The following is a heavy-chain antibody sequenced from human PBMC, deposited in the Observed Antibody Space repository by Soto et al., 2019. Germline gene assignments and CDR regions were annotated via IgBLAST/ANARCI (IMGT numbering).Heavy chain of an antibody. CDR3: ARDLSPSDCNRCCDAFDI. D-gene: IGHD2-21*02. CDR2: IRKDASVI. CDR1: GFTFSTYW. Sequence: EVQLVESGGDLVQPGGSLRLSCAASGFTFSTYWMTWVRQAPGRGLEWVANIRKDASVIHYADTVEGRFTISRDNAKKTLYLQMSSLRADDTAVYFYARDLSPSDCNRCCDAFDIWGQGTVVTVSS. V-gene: IGHV3-7*01. J-gene: IGHJ3*02.